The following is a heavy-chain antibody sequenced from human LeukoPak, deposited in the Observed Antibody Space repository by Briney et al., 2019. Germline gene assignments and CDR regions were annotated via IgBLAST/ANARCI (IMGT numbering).Heavy chain of an antibody. V-gene: IGHV4-34*01. CDR1: GGSFSGYY. D-gene: IGHD1-26*01. CDR3: ARKLSRGSYYFDY. CDR2: INHSGST. J-gene: IGHJ4*02. Sequence: PSETLSLTCAVSGGSFSGYYWSWIRQPPGKGLEWIGEINHSGSTNYNPSLKSRVTISVDTSKNQFSLKLSSVTAADTAVYYCARKLSRGSYYFDYWGQGTLVTVSS.